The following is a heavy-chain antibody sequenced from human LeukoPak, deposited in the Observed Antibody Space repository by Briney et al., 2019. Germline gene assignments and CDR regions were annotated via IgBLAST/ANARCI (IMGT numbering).Heavy chain of an antibody. CDR3: ARAVGTDYFDY. J-gene: IGHJ4*02. Sequence: SETLSLTCTVSGGSISSYYWSWIRQPPGKGLEWIGYSYYSGSTNYNPSLKSRVTISVDASKNQFSLKLSSVTAADTAVYYCARAVGTDYFDYWGQGTLVTVSS. D-gene: IGHD1-14*01. CDR2: SYYSGST. CDR1: GGSISSYY. V-gene: IGHV4-59*01.